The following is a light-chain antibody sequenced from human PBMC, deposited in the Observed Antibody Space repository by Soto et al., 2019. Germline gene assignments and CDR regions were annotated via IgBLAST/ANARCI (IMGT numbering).Light chain of an antibody. CDR2: GAS. J-gene: IGKJ1*01. V-gene: IGKV3-20*01. CDR1: QSVSSSY. Sequence: IGLTQSPGTLSLSPGERATRSCRASQSVSSSYLAWYQQKPGQAPRLLIYGASSRATGIPDRFSGSGSGTDFTLTISRLEPEDFAVYYCQQYGSWTFGQGTKVDI. CDR3: QQYGSWT.